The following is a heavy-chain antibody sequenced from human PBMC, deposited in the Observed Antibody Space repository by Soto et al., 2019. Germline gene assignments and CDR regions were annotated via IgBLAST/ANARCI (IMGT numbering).Heavy chain of an antibody. J-gene: IGHJ6*02. Sequence: EVQLVETGGDLIQPGGSLRLSCAASGFTVSSDSMTWVRQAPGKGLEWISIIYSDNNTDYADSVKGRFSISRDTSKNILYLQMNSLRADDTAEYYCARHYSAMGVWGQGTTVTVSS. CDR1: GFTVSSDS. V-gene: IGHV3-53*02. CDR2: IYSDNNT. CDR3: ARHYSAMGV.